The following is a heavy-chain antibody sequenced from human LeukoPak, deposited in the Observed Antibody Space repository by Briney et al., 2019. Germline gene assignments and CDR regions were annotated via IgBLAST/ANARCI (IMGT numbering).Heavy chain of an antibody. CDR1: GGSISSYY. CDR2: IYYSGST. V-gene: IGHV4-59*12. Sequence: PSETLSLTCTVSGGSISSYYWSWIRQPPGKGLEWIGYIYYSGSTNYNPSLKSRVTISVDTPKNQFSLKLSSVTAADTAVYYCARGIGRRRVMAMAPSGGHDYWGQGTLVTVSS. J-gene: IGHJ4*02. D-gene: IGHD5-24*01. CDR3: ARGIGRRRVMAMAPSGGHDY.